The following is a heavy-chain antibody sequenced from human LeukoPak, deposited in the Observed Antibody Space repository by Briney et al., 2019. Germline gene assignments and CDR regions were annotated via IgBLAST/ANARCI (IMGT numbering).Heavy chain of an antibody. CDR1: EFTFSSYA. D-gene: IGHD6-19*01. V-gene: IGHV3-23*01. J-gene: IGHJ4*02. Sequence: PGGSLRLSCAASEFTFSSYAMSWVRQAPGKGLEWVSAISGSGGSTYYADSVKGRFTISRDNSKNTLYLQMNSLRAEDTAVYYCAKDPTSSGWYENFDYWGQGTLVTVSS. CDR2: ISGSGGST. CDR3: AKDPTSSGWYENFDY.